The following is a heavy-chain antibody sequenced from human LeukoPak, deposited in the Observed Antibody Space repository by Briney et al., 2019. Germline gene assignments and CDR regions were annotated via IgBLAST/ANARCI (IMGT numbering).Heavy chain of an antibody. Sequence: SETLSLTCTVSGGSIIDYYWYWIRQPPGKGLEWIAYVHSSGHSNHNPSLKSRVTISVDTSKNHLSLRLTAVTAADTAVYYCARRPASRLTFDYWGHGTLVTVSS. CDR1: GGSIIDYY. D-gene: IGHD2-2*01. J-gene: IGHJ4*01. V-gene: IGHV4-59*01. CDR3: ARRPASRLTFDY. CDR2: VHSSGHS.